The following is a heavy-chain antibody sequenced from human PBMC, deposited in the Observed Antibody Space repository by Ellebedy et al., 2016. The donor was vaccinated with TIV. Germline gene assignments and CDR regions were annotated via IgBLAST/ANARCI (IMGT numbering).Heavy chain of an antibody. J-gene: IGHJ2*01. CDR2: IYYSGST. Sequence: SETLSLXXTVSGGSISSYYWSWIRQPPGKGLEWIGYIYYSGSTNYNPSLKSRVTISVDTSKNQFSLKLSSVTAADTAVYYCARAPRGAITMVRGEASYWYFDLWGRGTLVTVSS. D-gene: IGHD3-10*01. CDR1: GGSISSYY. CDR3: ARAPRGAITMVRGEASYWYFDL. V-gene: IGHV4-59*01.